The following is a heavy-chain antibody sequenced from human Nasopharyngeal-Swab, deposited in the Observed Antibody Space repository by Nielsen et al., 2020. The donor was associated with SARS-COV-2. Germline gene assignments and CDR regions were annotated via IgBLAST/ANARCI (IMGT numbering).Heavy chain of an antibody. CDR3: AREGYGDSSFYFDY. CDR1: GFTFRSYQ. V-gene: IGHV3-48*03. J-gene: IGHJ4*02. D-gene: IGHD4-17*01. CDR2: ISSSGNTL. Sequence: GEALKISCPSSGFTFRSYQMNWVRQAPGKGMEWVSYISSSGNTLYYADSVKGRFTVSRDNAKNSLFLLLGSLRAEDTAVYYCAREGYGDSSFYFDYWGQGTLVTVSS.